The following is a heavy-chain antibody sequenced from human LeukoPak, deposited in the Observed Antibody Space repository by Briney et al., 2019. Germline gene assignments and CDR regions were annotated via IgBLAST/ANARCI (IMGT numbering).Heavy chain of an antibody. CDR1: GFTFSSYA. D-gene: IGHD5-24*01. J-gene: IGHJ4*02. Sequence: GGSLRLSCVGSGFTFSSYAMTWVRQAPGKGLEWVSSLGDSGGRTYYADSVKGRFTISRDNSKNTLYLRMNSLRAEDTAVYYCAKGRASRDGYNFEPDCWGQGTLVTVSS. CDR3: AKGRASRDGYNFEPDC. V-gene: IGHV3-23*01. CDR2: LGDSGGRT.